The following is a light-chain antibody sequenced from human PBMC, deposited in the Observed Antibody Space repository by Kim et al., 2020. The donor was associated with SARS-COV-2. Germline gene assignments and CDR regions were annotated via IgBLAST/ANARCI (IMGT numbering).Light chain of an antibody. J-gene: IGLJ2*01. CDR3: QAWDSRTTKV. CDR1: KLGDKY. CDR2: QDN. V-gene: IGLV3-1*01. Sequence: SSELTQPPSVSVSPGQTASITCSGHKLGDKYACWYQQKPGQSPLLVIYQDNKRPSGIPERFSGSNSGNTATLTISGTQALDEADYYCQAWDSRTTKVFGG.